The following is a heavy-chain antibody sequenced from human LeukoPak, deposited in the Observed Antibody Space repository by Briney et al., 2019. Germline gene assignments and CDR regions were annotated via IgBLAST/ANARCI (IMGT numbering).Heavy chain of an antibody. CDR3: ARGEGYSSGYYLYYFDY. CDR2: IYYSGSP. V-gene: IGHV4-59*01. D-gene: IGHD6-19*01. Sequence: SETLSLTCTVSGGSISSYYWSWIRQPPGKGLEWIGYIYYSGSPNCNPSLKSRFTISVDTSKNQFSLKLSSVTAADTAVYYCARGEGYSSGYYLYYFDYWGQGTLVTVSS. J-gene: IGHJ4*02. CDR1: GGSISSYY.